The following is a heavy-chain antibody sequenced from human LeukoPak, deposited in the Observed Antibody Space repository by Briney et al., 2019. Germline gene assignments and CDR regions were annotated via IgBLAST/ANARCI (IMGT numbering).Heavy chain of an antibody. D-gene: IGHD1-1*01. Sequence: GGSLRLSCVASRLGFEEYSMHGVRQVPGRGLEWVCLITWDGGTIYYADSVKGRFTISRDNNINFLYLQMDTLTIEESGLYHCTSQLGGVRFDPWGQGTLVTVAS. V-gene: IGHV3-43*01. CDR1: RLGFEEYS. CDR3: TSQLGGVRFDP. CDR2: ITWDGGTI. J-gene: IGHJ5*02.